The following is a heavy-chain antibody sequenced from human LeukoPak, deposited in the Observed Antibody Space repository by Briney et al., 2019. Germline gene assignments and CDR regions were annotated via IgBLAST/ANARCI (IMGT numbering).Heavy chain of an antibody. Sequence: GGSLRLSCAASGFTFSSYWMTWVRQAPGKGPEWVANIKQDGSEKYYVDSVKGRFTISRDNAKNSLYLQMNSLRVEDTAVYYCARRYSGSSGNFDYWGQGTLVTVSS. CDR2: IKQDGSEK. CDR1: GFTFSSYW. CDR3: ARRYSGSSGNFDY. J-gene: IGHJ4*02. D-gene: IGHD3-10*01. V-gene: IGHV3-7*01.